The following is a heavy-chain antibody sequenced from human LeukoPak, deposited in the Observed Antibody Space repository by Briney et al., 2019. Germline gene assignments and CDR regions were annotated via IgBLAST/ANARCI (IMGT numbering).Heavy chain of an antibody. V-gene: IGHV3-72*01. Sequence: GGSLRLSCAASGFSFSDHYMDWVRQAPGKGLEWVGRIRKKVNSYTTEYAASVKGRFTISRDDSKNSLYLQVNSLKTEDTAVYYCVRVQTSGNYYYFDYWGQGTLVTVSS. J-gene: IGHJ4*02. CDR1: GFSFSDHY. D-gene: IGHD1-26*01. CDR3: VRVQTSGNYYYFDY. CDR2: IRKKVNSYTT.